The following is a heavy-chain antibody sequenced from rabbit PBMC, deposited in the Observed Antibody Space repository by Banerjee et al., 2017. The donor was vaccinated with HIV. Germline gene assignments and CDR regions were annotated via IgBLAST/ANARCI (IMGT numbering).Heavy chain of an antibody. V-gene: IGHV1S40*01. CDR1: GFSFSSSYY. CDR3: ARIVGNDYYYGMDL. Sequence: QSLEESGGDLVKPGASLTLTCTASGFSFSSSYYMCWVRQAPGKGLEWIACIYAGSSGSTYYASWAKGRFTISKTSSTTVTLQMTSLTAADTATYFCARIVGNDYYYGMDLWGPGTLVTVS. CDR2: IYAGSSGST. J-gene: IGHJ6*01. D-gene: IGHD2-1*01.